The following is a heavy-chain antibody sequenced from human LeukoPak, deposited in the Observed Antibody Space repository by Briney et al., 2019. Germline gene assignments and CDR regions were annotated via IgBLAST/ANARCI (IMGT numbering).Heavy chain of an antibody. V-gene: IGHV1-2*02. CDR1: GYTFTGYY. CDR2: INPNSGGT. J-gene: IGHJ4*02. CDR3: ARVSLKWLVRKSYFDY. Sequence: ASVKVSCKASGYTFTGYYMHWVRQAPGQGLEWMGWINPNSGGTNYAQKFQGRVTMTRDTSISTAYMELSRLRSDDTAVYYCARVSLKWLVRKSYFDYWGQETLVTVSS. D-gene: IGHD6-19*01.